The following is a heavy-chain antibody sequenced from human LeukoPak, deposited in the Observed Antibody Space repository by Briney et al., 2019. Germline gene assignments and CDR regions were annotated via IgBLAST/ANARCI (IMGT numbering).Heavy chain of an antibody. J-gene: IGHJ3*01. CDR3: ASHGDCGGTNCLAFDV. V-gene: IGHV4-4*09. CDR1: GGSISSYF. D-gene: IGHD2-21*01. CDR2: ISSGGDT. Sequence: SETLSLTCTVSGGSISSYFWSWLRQPPGEGLEWIGFISSGGDTNYNPSLKSRVSISETTSKGQFSLELSSVTAADTAVYYCASHGDCGGTNCLAFDVWGQGAIVIVSS.